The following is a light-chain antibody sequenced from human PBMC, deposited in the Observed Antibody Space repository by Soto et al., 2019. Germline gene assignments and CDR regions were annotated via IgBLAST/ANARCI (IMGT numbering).Light chain of an antibody. J-gene: IGKJ5*01. CDR3: QQYGKSPQIT. CDR1: QSVVGGY. V-gene: IGKV3D-20*01. Sequence: DIVLTQSPATLALSPGARVPLSCGALQSVVGGYFAWNQQKPGLAPRLIIYDTSIRASGILDRIRGSGSGTHFTLTISRLEPEDFAVYYCQQYGKSPQITFGQGTRLEI. CDR2: DTS.